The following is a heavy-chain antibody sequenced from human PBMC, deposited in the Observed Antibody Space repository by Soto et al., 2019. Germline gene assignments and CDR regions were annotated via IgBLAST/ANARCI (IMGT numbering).Heavy chain of an antibody. CDR1: GLTFSSHW. V-gene: IGHV3-74*01. J-gene: IGHJ3*02. CDR3: ARGVRGAYGLDI. CDR2: IDSDGSRT. D-gene: IGHD2-21*01. Sequence: EVQLVESGGGLVQPGGSLRLSCAASGLTFSSHWMHWVRQAPGKGLVWVSRIDSDGSRTNYADSVKGRFTISRDNAKNTVYLQVNSLRVEETAVYYCARGVRGAYGLDIWCQGTMVTVSS.